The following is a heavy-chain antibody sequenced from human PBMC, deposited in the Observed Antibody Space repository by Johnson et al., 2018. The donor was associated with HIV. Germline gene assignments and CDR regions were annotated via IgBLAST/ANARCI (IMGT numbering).Heavy chain of an antibody. V-gene: IGHV3-33*01. J-gene: IGHJ3*02. CDR2: MWYDGSNK. D-gene: IGHD3-10*01. CDR1: GFTFSTYG. Sequence: QVHLVESGGGVVQPGRSLRLSCAASGFTFSTYGMHWVRQAPGKGLEWVAVMWYDGSNKYYADSVKGRCTIPRDNSKNTLYLQMNSLRAGDTAMYYCAIGRGEFPRHAFDIWGQGTMVTVSS. CDR3: AIGRGEFPRHAFDI.